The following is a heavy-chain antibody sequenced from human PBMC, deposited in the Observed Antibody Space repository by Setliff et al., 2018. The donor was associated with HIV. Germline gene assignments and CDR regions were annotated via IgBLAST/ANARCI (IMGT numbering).Heavy chain of an antibody. CDR2: ISGSGGST. CDR1: GFRFRGHA. D-gene: IGHD3-9*01. CDR3: AKGYFDWLRAGTFDY. V-gene: IGHV3-23*01. Sequence: PGESLKISCVASGFRFRGHAMNWVRQAPGKGLEWVSVISGSGGSTFYADSVKGRFTISRDNSKNTVYLQMNSLRAEDTAVYYCAKGYFDWLRAGTFDYWGQGSLVTVS. J-gene: IGHJ4*02.